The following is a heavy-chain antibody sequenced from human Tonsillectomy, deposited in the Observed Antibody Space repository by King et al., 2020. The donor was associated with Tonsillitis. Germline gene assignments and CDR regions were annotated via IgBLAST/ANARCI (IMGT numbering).Heavy chain of an antibody. V-gene: IGHV4-39*01. D-gene: IGHD6-25*01. CDR2: IDYTGST. CDR1: GGSISSSSYY. J-gene: IGHJ2*01. CDR3: ASHLGGAWPAHWYFDL. Sequence: QLQESGPGLVKPSETLSLTCTVSGGSISSSSYYWGWIRQPPGKGLEWIGSIDYTGSTYYNPSLKSRLTISVDTSKNQFSLRLSSVTAADTAVYYCASHLGGAWPAHWYFDLWGRGTLFTVSS.